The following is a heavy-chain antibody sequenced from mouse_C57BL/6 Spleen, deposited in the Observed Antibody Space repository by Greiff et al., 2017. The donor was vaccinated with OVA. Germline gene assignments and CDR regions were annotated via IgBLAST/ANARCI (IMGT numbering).Heavy chain of an antibody. CDR1: GFTFSDYG. D-gene: IGHD2-4*01. V-gene: IGHV5-17*01. CDR3: ARPGVYYDYVAWFAY. J-gene: IGHJ3*01. CDR2: ISSGSSTI. Sequence: EVHLVESGGGLVKPGGSLKLSCAASGFTFSDYGMHWVRQAPEKGLEWVAYISSGSSTIYYADTVKGRFTISRDNAKNTLFLQMTSLRSEDTAMYYCARPGVYYDYVAWFAYWGQGTLVTVSA.